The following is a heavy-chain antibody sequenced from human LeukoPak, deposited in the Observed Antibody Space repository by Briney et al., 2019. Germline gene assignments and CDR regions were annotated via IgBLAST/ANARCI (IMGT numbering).Heavy chain of an antibody. CDR1: GRSISSGGYY. Sequence: SQTLSLTRSVSGRSISSGGYYWSWIRQHPGKGLEWIGYIYYSGSTYYNPSLKSRVTISVDTSKTQFSLKLSSVTAADTAVYYCARAGSDGDFWSGYLDYWGQGTLVTASS. CDR2: IYYSGST. J-gene: IGHJ4*02. D-gene: IGHD3-3*01. V-gene: IGHV4-31*03. CDR3: ARAGSDGDFWSGYLDY.